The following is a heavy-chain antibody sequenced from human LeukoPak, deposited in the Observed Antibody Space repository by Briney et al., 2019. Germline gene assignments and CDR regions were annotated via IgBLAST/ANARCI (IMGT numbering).Heavy chain of an antibody. D-gene: IGHD6-13*01. CDR3: ARELRQQLRYYYYYGMDV. V-gene: IGHV1-18*01. CDR1: GYTFTSYG. CDR2: ISAYNGNT. J-gene: IGHJ6*02. Sequence: ASVKVSCKASGYTFTSYGISWVRQAPGQGLEWMGWISAYNGNTNYAQKLQGRVTMTTDTSTSTAYMELRSLRSDDTAVYYCARELRQQLRYYYYYGMDVWGQGTTVTVSS.